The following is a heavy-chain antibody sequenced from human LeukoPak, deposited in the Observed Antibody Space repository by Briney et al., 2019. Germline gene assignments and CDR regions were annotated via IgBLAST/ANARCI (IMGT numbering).Heavy chain of an antibody. D-gene: IGHD3-10*01. CDR2: IYYTGTT. Sequence: PSETLSLTCTVSGGSISNRAYYWGWIRQPPGKGLEWIGGIYYTGTTSYNPSLESRVTISVDSSNNQISLNLNSVIAADTAMYFCARGGFYGHLFEFGGQGILVIVSA. CDR3: ARGGFYGHLFEF. J-gene: IGHJ4*02. CDR1: GGSISNRAYY. V-gene: IGHV4-39*07.